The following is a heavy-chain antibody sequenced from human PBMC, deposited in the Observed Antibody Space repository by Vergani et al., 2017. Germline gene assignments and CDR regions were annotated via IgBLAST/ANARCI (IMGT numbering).Heavy chain of an antibody. CDR1: GGTFSSYT. Sequence: QVQLVQSGAEVKKPGSSVKVSCKASGGTFSSYTISWVRQAPGQGLEWMGRIIPILGIANYAQKFQGRVTITADKSTSTAYMELSSLRSEDTAEYYCAREIVATGDAFDIWGQGTMVTVSS. D-gene: IGHD5-12*01. J-gene: IGHJ3*02. CDR3: AREIVATGDAFDI. V-gene: IGHV1-69*08. CDR2: IIPILGIA.